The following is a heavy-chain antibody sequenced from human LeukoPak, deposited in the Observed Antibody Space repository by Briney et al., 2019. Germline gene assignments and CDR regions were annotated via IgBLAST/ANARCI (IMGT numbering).Heavy chain of an antibody. Sequence: SETLSLTCTVSGYSISSGYYWGWIRQPPGKGLEWIGSIYHSGSTYYNPSLKSRVTISVDTSNDQFSLKLSSVTAADTAVYYCVRCPDYYDSSVYDPKPVDYWGQGTLGTVS. CDR1: GYSISSGYY. CDR3: VRCPDYYDSSVYDPKPVDY. J-gene: IGHJ4*02. V-gene: IGHV4-38-2*02. CDR2: IYHSGST. D-gene: IGHD3-22*01.